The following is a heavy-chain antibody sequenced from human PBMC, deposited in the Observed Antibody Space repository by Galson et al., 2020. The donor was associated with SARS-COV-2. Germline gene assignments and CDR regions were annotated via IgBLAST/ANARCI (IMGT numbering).Heavy chain of an antibody. CDR3: ARVYVRGVNLYYGMDV. Sequence: SETLSLTCTVSGYSISSGYYWGWIRQPPGKGLEWIGSIYHSGSTYYNPSLKSRVTISVDTSKNQFSLKLSSVTAADTAVYYCARVYVRGVNLYYGMDVWGQGTTVTVSS. D-gene: IGHD3-10*02. J-gene: IGHJ6*02. CDR1: GYSISSGYY. V-gene: IGHV4-38-2*02. CDR2: IYHSGST.